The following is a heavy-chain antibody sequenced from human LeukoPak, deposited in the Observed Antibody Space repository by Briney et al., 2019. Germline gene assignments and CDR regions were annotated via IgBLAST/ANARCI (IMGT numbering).Heavy chain of an antibody. CDR2: ISSSSSYI. CDR1: GFTFSSYS. Sequence: GGSLRLSCAASGFTFSSYSMNWVRQAPGKGLEWVSSISSSSSYIYYADSVKGRFTISRDNSKNTIYLQMNSLRAEDTAVYYCASYHDGSGYSPHLDYWGQGTLVTVSS. J-gene: IGHJ4*02. CDR3: ASYHDGSGYSPHLDY. V-gene: IGHV3-21*04. D-gene: IGHD3-22*01.